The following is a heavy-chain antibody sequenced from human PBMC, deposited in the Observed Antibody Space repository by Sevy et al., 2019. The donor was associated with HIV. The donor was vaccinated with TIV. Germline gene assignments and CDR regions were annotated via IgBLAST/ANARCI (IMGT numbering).Heavy chain of an antibody. CDR3: AKDSILVAGHFDY. D-gene: IGHD6-19*01. J-gene: IGHJ4*02. CDR1: GFTFSSYA. Sequence: GGSLRLSCAASGFTFSSYAMSWVRQAPGKGLERVSSFTGSGTNTFYADSVKGRFTISRDNSKNTLYLQMNSLRAEDTAVYYCAKDSILVAGHFDYWGQGTLVTVSS. V-gene: IGHV3-23*01. CDR2: FTGSGTNT.